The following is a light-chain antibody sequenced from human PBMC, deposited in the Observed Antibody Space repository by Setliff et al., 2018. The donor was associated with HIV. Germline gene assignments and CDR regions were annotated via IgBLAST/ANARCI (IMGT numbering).Light chain of an antibody. CDR3: QSYDTNLTGYV. V-gene: IGLV1-40*01. J-gene: IGLJ1*01. Sequence: PGQRVTISCAGSSSNIGADYDVNWYRQFPGAAPKLLIYANDHRPSGVPDRFSGSKSGTSASLGITGLQAEDEADYYCQSYDTNLTGYVFGTGTKVTV. CDR2: AND. CDR1: SSNIGADYD.